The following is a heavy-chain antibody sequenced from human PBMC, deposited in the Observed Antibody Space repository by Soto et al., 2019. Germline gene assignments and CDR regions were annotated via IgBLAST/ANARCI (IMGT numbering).Heavy chain of an antibody. V-gene: IGHV3-74*01. D-gene: IGHD1-26*01. CDR2: ISDDGTAT. J-gene: IGHJ4*02. Sequence: PGGSLRLSCVVSGFTFSMYWMHWVRQVPGQRPFWVSRISDDGTATNYADSVRGRFTISRDNSKNTLYLQMMNLKPDDTAIYYCTRGPRADSCGMGAHWGQGTLVAVSS. CDR3: TRGPRADSCGMGAH. CDR1: GFTFSMYW.